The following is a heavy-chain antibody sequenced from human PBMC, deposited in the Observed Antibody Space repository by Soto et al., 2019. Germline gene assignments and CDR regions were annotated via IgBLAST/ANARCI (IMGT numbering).Heavy chain of an antibody. CDR1: GFTFSSYG. Sequence: QVQLVESGGGVVQPGRSLRLSCAASGFTFSSYGMHWVRQAPGKGLEWVAVISYDGSNKYYADSVKGRFTISRDNSKNTLYLHTNSLRVEDTAVYYCVKDRCTNCVCYYLDYWGPGSLVTVSS. CDR2: ISYDGSNK. D-gene: IGHD2-8*01. V-gene: IGHV3-30*18. CDR3: VKDRCTNCVCYYLDY. J-gene: IGHJ4*02.